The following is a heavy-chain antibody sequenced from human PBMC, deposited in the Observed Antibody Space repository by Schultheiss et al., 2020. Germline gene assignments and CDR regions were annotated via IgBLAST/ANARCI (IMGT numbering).Heavy chain of an antibody. CDR3: ARDMLWVQGVTPFDL. V-gene: IGHV3-48*04. CDR2: ISSSGTTT. CDR1: GFTFSSYS. Sequence: GGSLRLSCAASGFTFSSYSMNWVRQAPGKGLEWISYISSSGTTTHHASSVKGRFTISRDNAKNSLHLQMNSLRGEDTAVYYCARDMLWVQGVTPFDLWGQGTLVTVSS. D-gene: IGHD3-10*01. J-gene: IGHJ4*02.